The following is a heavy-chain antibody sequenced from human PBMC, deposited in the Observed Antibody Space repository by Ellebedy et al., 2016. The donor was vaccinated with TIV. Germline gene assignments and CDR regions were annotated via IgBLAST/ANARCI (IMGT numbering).Heavy chain of an antibody. Sequence: GESLKISCAASGFTFSSYTMNWVRQAPGKGLEWISSISSSLSYIFYADSVKGRLTISRDDARNSLFLQMNSLRAEDTAVYYCARSGEHDSWGQGTMVTVSS. J-gene: IGHJ4*02. CDR2: ISSSLSYI. D-gene: IGHD1-26*01. CDR1: GFTFSSYT. CDR3: ARSGEHDS. V-gene: IGHV3-21*01.